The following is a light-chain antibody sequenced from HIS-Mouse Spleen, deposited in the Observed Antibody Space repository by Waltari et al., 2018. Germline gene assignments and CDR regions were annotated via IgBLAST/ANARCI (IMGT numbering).Light chain of an antibody. CDR3: CSYAGSYPVV. CDR1: IRDFGGYHY. CDR2: DVS. J-gene: IGLJ2*01. Sequence: QSALTQPRPVSGSPGQSVTISCPGTIRDFGGYHYVSWYQPHPGKAPKLMIYDVSKRPSGVPDRFSGSKSGNTASLTISGLQAEDEADYYCCSYAGSYPVVFGGGTKLTVL. V-gene: IGLV2-11*01.